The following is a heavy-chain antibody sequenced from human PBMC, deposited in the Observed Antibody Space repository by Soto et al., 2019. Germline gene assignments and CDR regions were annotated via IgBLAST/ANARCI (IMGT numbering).Heavy chain of an antibody. J-gene: IGHJ3*02. CDR3: VKEEVPTFLHAFDI. CDR2: ISWKSGDI. V-gene: IGHV3-9*01. D-gene: IGHD3-16*01. CDR1: GFKFDDYA. Sequence: EVQLVESGGGLVQPGGSLRLSCAASGFKFDDYAMHWVRQAPGKGLEWVSGISWKSGDINYADSVKGRFTISRDNAKNSLFLQMNNLSADDTALYYCVKEEVPTFLHAFDIWGQGTMVTVSS.